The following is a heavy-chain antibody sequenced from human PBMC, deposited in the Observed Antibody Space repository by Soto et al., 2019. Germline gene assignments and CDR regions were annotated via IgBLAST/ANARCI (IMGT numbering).Heavy chain of an antibody. D-gene: IGHD3-10*02. CDR1: GGSISSYY. CDR2: IFYSGST. CDR3: ASMIGDPVLSFDS. V-gene: IGHV4-59*01. J-gene: IGHJ5*01. Sequence: QVQLQESGPGLVKPSETLSLTCTVSGGSISSYYWSWIRQPPGKGLEWIGFIFYSGSTSYNPSLKSRLTISIATSEYQFFLKLNSVTAADTAVYYCASMIGDPVLSFDSWGQGTLVAVSS.